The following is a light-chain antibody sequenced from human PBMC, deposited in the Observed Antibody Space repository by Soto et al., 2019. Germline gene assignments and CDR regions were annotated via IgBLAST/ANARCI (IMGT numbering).Light chain of an antibody. CDR2: GAS. Sequence: EIVLTQSPGTLSLSPGERATLSCRASQSVSSNYLGWYQQKPGQAPRLLIYGASSRATGIPDRFSGSGSGTDFTLTISRLEPEDFAVYYCQQYGTSPPWTFGQGTKVEIK. J-gene: IGKJ1*01. CDR1: QSVSSNY. V-gene: IGKV3-20*01. CDR3: QQYGTSPPWT.